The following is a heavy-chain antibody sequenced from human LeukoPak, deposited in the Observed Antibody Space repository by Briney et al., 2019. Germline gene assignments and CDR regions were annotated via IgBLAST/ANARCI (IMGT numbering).Heavy chain of an antibody. CDR2: IYWNDDK. CDR1: GISLSTSAVG. J-gene: IGHJ1*01. D-gene: IGHD4-17*01. CDR3: AHSPVTREYFQH. Sequence: ESGPTLVKPTQTLTLTCTFSGISLSTSAVGVGWIRQPPGKTLEWLALIYWNDDKRYSPSLKSGLTNTKDSTENQMVLTMTNMAPVDTATYYSAHSPVTREYFQHWGQGTLVTVSS. V-gene: IGHV2-5*01.